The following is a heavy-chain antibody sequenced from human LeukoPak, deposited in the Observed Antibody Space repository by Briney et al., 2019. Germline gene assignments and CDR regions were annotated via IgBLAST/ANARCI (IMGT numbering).Heavy chain of an antibody. D-gene: IGHD2-2*01. CDR3: AKGVACSSTSCYHFDY. V-gene: IGHV3-23*01. CDR1: GFTFSSYA. CDR2: ISGSGGST. Sequence: GGSLRLSCAASGFTFSSYAMSWVRQAPGKGLEWVSAISGSGGSTYYADSVKGRFTISRDNSKNTLYLQMNSLRAEDTAVYYCAKGVACSSTSCYHFDYWGQGTLVTVSS. J-gene: IGHJ4*02.